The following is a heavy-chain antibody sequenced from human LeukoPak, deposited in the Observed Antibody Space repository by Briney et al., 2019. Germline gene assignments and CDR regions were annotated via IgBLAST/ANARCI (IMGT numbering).Heavy chain of an antibody. CDR3: ARIRWYQDGDAFDI. CDR2: ISYGGSNK. D-gene: IGHD4-23*01. CDR1: GFTFSSYA. J-gene: IGHJ3*02. Sequence: GGSLRLSCAASGFTFSSYAMHWVRQAPGKGLEWVAVISYGGSNKYYADSVKGRFTISRDNSKNTLYLQMNSLRAEDTAVYYCARIRWYQDGDAFDIWGQGTMVTVSS. V-gene: IGHV3-30-3*01.